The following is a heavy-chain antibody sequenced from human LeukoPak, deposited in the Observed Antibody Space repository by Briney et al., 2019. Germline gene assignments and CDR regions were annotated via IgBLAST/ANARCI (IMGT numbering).Heavy chain of an antibody. CDR2: INHSGST. D-gene: IGHD3-22*01. Sequence: SETLPLTCAVYGGSFSGYYWSWIRQPPGKGLEWIGEINHSGSTNYNPSLKSRVTISVDTSKNQFSLKLSSVTAADTAVYYCARGLSSSGYYTRPYYFDCWGQGTLVTVSS. J-gene: IGHJ4*02. CDR3: ARGLSSSGYYTRPYYFDC. V-gene: IGHV4-34*01. CDR1: GGSFSGYY.